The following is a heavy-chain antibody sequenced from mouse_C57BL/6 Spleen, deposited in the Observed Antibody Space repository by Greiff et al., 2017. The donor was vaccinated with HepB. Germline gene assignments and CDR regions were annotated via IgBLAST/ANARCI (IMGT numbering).Heavy chain of an antibody. V-gene: IGHV14-2*01. CDR2: IDPEDGET. D-gene: IGHD2-3*01. J-gene: IGHJ3*01. Sequence: EVQLQQSGAELVKPGASVKLSCTASGFNIKDYYMHWVKQRTEQGLEWIGRIDPEDGETKHAPKFQGKATITADTSSNTAYLQLSSLTSEDTAVYYCARSRIYDGYSFAYWGQGTLVTVSA. CDR3: ARSRIYDGYSFAY. CDR1: GFNIKDYY.